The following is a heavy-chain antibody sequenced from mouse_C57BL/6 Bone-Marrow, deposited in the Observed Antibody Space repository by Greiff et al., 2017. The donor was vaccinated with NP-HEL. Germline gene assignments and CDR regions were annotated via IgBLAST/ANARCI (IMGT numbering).Heavy chain of an antibody. V-gene: IGHV5-12*01. CDR1: GFTFSDYY. CDR3: ARHEEDYDLDY. D-gene: IGHD2-4*01. CDR2: ISNGGGST. Sequence: EVQLVESGGGLVQPGGSLKLSCAASGFTFSDYYMYWVRQTPEKRLEWVAYISNGGGSTYYPDTVKGRFTISRDNAKNTLYLQMSRLKSEDTAMYYCARHEEDYDLDYWGQGTSVTVSS. J-gene: IGHJ4*01.